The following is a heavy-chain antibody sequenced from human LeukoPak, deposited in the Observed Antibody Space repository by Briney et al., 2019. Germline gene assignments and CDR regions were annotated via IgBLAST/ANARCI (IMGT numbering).Heavy chain of an antibody. CDR3: ARDPDSSGWVGFGAFDI. V-gene: IGHV4-59*12. CDR1: GGSISSYY. Sequence: SETLSLTCTVSGGSISSYYWSWIRQPPGKGLEWIGYIYHSGSTDSNPSLKSRVTISVDTSKNQFSLKLSSVTAADTAVYYCARDPDSSGWVGFGAFDIWGQGTMVTVSS. J-gene: IGHJ3*02. D-gene: IGHD6-19*01. CDR2: IYHSGST.